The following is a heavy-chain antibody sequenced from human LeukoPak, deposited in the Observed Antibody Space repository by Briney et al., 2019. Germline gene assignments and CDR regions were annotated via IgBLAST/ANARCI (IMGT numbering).Heavy chain of an antibody. Sequence: GRSLRLSCAASGFTFSSYGMHWVRQAPGKGLEWVAVISYDGGNKYYADSVKGRFTISRDNSKNTLYLQMNSLRAEDTAVYYCAKGSYYGGDYGPWGQGTLVTVSS. J-gene: IGHJ5*02. CDR1: GFTFSSYG. CDR3: AKGSYYGGDYGP. D-gene: IGHD4-23*01. CDR2: ISYDGGNK. V-gene: IGHV3-30*18.